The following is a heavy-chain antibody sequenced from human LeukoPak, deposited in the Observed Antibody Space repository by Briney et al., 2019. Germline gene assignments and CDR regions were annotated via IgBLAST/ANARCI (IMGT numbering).Heavy chain of an antibody. CDR2: INPNSGGT. J-gene: IGHJ4*02. CDR3: ARRYRYDYGGNSLGY. D-gene: IGHD4-23*01. V-gene: IGHV1-2*02. Sequence: ASVKVSCKXSGYTFTGYYMHWVRQAPGQGLEWMGWINPNSGGTNYAQKFQGRVTMTRDTSISTAYMELSRLRSDDTAVYYCARRYRYDYGGNSLGYWGQGTLVTVSS. CDR1: GYTFTGYY.